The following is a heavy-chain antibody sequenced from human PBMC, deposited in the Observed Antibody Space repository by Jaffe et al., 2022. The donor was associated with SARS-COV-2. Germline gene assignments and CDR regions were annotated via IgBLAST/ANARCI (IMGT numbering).Heavy chain of an antibody. V-gene: IGHV3-7*01. CDR1: GFTFSSYW. Sequence: EVQLVESGGGLVQPGGSLRLSCAASGFTFSSYWMSWVRQAPGKGLEWVANIKQDGSEKYYVDSVKGRFTISRDNAKNSLYLQMNSLRAEDTAVYYCARERSTAMARRQFDYWGQGTLVTVSS. D-gene: IGHD5-18*01. CDR3: ARERSTAMARRQFDY. J-gene: IGHJ4*02. CDR2: IKQDGSEK.